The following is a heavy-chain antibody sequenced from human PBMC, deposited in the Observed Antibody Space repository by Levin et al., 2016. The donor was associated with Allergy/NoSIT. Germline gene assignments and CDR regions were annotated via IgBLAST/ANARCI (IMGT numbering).Heavy chain of an antibody. Sequence: GESLKISCAGSGLTFYKYAMTWVRQAPGKGLEWVSSISGSGLYTYNADSVTGRFTISRDNSKNTLYLQMSSLRAEDTALYYCGKDPNGDYVGAFDFWGQGTMVTVSS. CDR3: GKDPNGDYVGAFDF. J-gene: IGHJ3*01. V-gene: IGHV3-23*01. D-gene: IGHD4-17*01. CDR1: GLTFYKYA. CDR2: ISGSGLYT.